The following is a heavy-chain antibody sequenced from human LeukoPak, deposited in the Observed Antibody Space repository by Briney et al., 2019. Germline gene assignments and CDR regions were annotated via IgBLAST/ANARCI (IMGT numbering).Heavy chain of an antibody. D-gene: IGHD6-13*01. Sequence: SETLSLTCTVSGGSISSYYWSWIRQPPGKGLEWIGYIYYSGSTNYNPSLKSRVTISVDTSKNQFSLKLSSVTAADTAVYYCASAIAAAGSPFSFYGMDVWGQATTVTVSS. V-gene: IGHV4-59*08. CDR2: IYYSGST. CDR3: ASAIAAAGSPFSFYGMDV. J-gene: IGHJ6*02. CDR1: GGSISSYY.